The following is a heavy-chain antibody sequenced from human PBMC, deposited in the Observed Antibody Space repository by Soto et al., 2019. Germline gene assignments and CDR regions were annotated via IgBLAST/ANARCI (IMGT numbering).Heavy chain of an antibody. CDR2: IYYSGST. V-gene: IGHV4-59*01. CDR3: ARGLTVTTPTGDYYYGMDV. J-gene: IGHJ6*02. CDR1: GGSISSYY. D-gene: IGHD4-17*01. Sequence: QVQLQESGPGLVKPSETLSLTCTVSGGSISSYYWSWIRQPPGKGLEWIGYIYYSGSTNYNPSLRSRVTISVETSKSQFSLKLSSVTAADTAVYYCARGLTVTTPTGDYYYGMDVWGQGTTVTVSS.